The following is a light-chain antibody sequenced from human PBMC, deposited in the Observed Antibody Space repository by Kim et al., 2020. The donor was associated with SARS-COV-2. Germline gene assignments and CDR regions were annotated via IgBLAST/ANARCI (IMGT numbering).Light chain of an antibody. CDR3: QQYDSSPYT. Sequence: WAPGERVTRSCRASQSVSRSHLAWYQQKPGQAPRLLISDASSRATGIPDRFSGSGCRTDFTLTISRLEPEDFAVYYCQQYDSSPYTFGQGTKLEI. J-gene: IGKJ2*01. V-gene: IGKV3-20*01. CDR2: DAS. CDR1: QSVSRSH.